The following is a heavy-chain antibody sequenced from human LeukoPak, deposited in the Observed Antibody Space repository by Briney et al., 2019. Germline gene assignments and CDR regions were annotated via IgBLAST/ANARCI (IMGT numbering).Heavy chain of an antibody. CDR3: ARGAYCSSTSCYSQYYFDY. Sequence: QPGGSLRLSCAASGFTFSSYGMHWVRQAPGKGLEWVAVIWYDGSNKYYAGSVKGRFTISRDNSKNTLYLQMNSLRAEDTAVYYCARGAYCSSTSCYSQYYFDYWGQGTLVTVSS. D-gene: IGHD2-2*01. V-gene: IGHV3-33*01. CDR2: IWYDGSNK. J-gene: IGHJ4*02. CDR1: GFTFSSYG.